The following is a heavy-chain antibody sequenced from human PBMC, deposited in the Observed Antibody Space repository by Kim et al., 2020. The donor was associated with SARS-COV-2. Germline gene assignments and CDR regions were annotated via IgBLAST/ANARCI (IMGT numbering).Heavy chain of an antibody. Sequence: SETLSLTCSVSGGPIGSGSYYWGWICQPPGKGLEWIGSHYYSGRTFSNTSLKSRVTITVDTSKDTSKKQFILRLTSVTAADRAVYYCGRAPDYWGQGILVTVSS. J-gene: IGHJ4*02. CDR2: HYYSGRT. CDR1: GGPIGSGSYY. V-gene: IGHV4-39*06. CDR3: GRAPDY.